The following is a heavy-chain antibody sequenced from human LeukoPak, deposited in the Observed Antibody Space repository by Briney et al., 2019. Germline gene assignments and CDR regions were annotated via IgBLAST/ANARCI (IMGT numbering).Heavy chain of an antibody. CDR1: GYTFTSYG. CDR3: ARVLPTAMADY. Sequence: ASVKVSCKASGYTFTSYGISWVRRAPGQGLEWMGWISAYNGNTNYAQKLQGRVTMTTDTSTSTAYMELRSLRSDDAAVYYCARVLPTAMADYWGQGTLVTVSS. V-gene: IGHV1-18*01. D-gene: IGHD5-18*01. CDR2: ISAYNGNT. J-gene: IGHJ4*02.